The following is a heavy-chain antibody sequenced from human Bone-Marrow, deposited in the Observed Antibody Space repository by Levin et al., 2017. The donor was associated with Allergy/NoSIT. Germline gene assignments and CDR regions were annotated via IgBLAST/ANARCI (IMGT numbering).Heavy chain of an antibody. V-gene: IGHV3-23*01. D-gene: IGHD7-27*01. J-gene: IGHJ2*01. CDR3: AKDSTMEITRDWHFDL. CDR1: GFTFRNFA. Sequence: GESLKISCAASGFTFRNFAMSWVRQAPGKGLEWVSGSSGRSENTYYADSVKGRFIISRDNSKNTLSLQMNSLRDDDTAVYYCAKDSTMEITRDWHFDLWGRGTLVSVTS. CDR2: SSGRSENT.